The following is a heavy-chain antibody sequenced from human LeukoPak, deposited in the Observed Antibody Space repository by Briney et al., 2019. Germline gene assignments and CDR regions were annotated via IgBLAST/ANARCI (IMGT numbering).Heavy chain of an antibody. V-gene: IGHV1-69*13. J-gene: IGHJ6*02. Sequence: SVKFSCKASGGAFSSYAISWVRQAPGQGLEWMGGIIPIFGTANYAQKFQGRVTITADESTSTAYMELSSLRSEDTAVYYCARAIFGVVIRDYYYGMDVWGQGTTVTVSS. D-gene: IGHD3-3*01. CDR2: IIPIFGTA. CDR3: ARAIFGVVIRDYYYGMDV. CDR1: GGAFSSYA.